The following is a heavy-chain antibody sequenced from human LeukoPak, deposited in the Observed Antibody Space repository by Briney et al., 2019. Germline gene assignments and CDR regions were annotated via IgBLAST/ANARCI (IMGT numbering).Heavy chain of an antibody. CDR3: ARGNPYSSAWSFDY. D-gene: IGHD6-19*01. J-gene: IGHJ4*02. CDR1: GGSISSYY. Sequence: PSETLSLXCTVSGGSISSYYWNWIRQPAGKGLEWIGRIYATGSTNYNPSLKSRVTMSVDTSKNQFSLKLSSVTAADTAVYYCARGNPYSSAWSFDYWGQGTLVTVSS. V-gene: IGHV4-4*07. CDR2: IYATGST.